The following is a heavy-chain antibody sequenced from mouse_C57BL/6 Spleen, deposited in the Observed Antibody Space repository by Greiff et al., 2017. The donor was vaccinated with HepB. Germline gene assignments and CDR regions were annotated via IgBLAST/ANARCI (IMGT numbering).Heavy chain of an antibody. CDR1: GYTFTEYT. CDR3: ARHEEDDGYWSYAMDY. Sequence: QVHVKQSGAELVKPGASVKLSCKASGYTFTEYTIHWVKQRSGQGLEWIGWFYPGSGSIKYNEKFKDKATLTADKSSSTVYMELSRLTSEDSAVYFCARHEEDDGYWSYAMDYWGQGTSVTVSS. CDR2: FYPGSGSI. J-gene: IGHJ4*01. V-gene: IGHV1-62-2*01. D-gene: IGHD2-3*01.